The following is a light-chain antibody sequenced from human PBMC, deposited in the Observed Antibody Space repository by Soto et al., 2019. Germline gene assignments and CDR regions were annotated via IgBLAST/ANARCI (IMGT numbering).Light chain of an antibody. CDR3: QQYNNWPRT. CDR1: QSVSSY. J-gene: IGKJ1*01. CDR2: GAS. V-gene: IGKV3D-15*01. Sequence: EIVLTQSTSTLSLSAGERATLSWRASQSVSSYLAWYQQKPGQAPRLLIYGASTRATGIPARFSGSGYGTEFNLTISSLQSEDFAVYYCQQYNNWPRTFGQGTKVDIK.